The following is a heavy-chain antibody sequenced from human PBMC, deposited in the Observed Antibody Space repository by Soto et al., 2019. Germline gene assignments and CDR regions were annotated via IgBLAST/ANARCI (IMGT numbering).Heavy chain of an antibody. CDR1: GGSINSGDYY. V-gene: IGHV4-39*01. D-gene: IGHD2-15*01. Sequence: PSETLSLTCTVSGGSINSGDYYWSWIRQPPGKGLEWIGCIYYSGSTYYNPSLKSRVTISVDTSKNQFSLKLSSVTAADTAVYYCARHTPAISISDHWGQGTQVTVSS. CDR2: IYYSGST. CDR3: ARHTPAISISDH. J-gene: IGHJ4*02.